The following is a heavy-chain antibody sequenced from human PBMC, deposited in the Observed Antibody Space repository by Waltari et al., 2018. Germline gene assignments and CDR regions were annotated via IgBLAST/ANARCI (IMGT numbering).Heavy chain of an antibody. D-gene: IGHD6-25*01. CDR3: AEEGNTTAGLFDS. Sequence: QVQLRESGPGLVRSSETLSLTVTVSCHYVKHDFYWAWIRQSPGGGLEWIASIYHTGSSHYNSSLKSRVSISTDMSTKQFFLTLTHLTAADTAVYYCAEEGNTTAGLFDSWGQGTLVTVSS. CDR2: IYHTGSS. J-gene: IGHJ4*02. V-gene: IGHV4-38-2*02. CDR1: CHYVKHDFY.